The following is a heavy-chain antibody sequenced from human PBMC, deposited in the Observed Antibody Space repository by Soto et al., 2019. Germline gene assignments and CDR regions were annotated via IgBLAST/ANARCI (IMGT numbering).Heavy chain of an antibody. CDR3: ARIIAARTPREFRYYFDY. CDR1: GGSISSSSYY. J-gene: IGHJ4*02. D-gene: IGHD6-6*01. Sequence: SETLSLTCTVSGGSISSSSYYWGWIRQPPGKGLEWIGSIYYSGSTYYNPSLKSRVTISVDTSKNQFSLKLSSVTAADTAVYYCARIIAARTPREFRYYFDYWGQGTLVTVSS. CDR2: IYYSGST. V-gene: IGHV4-39*01.